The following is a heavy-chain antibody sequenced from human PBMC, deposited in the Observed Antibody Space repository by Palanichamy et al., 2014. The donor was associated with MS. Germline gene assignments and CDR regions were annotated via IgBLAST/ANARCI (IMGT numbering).Heavy chain of an antibody. CDR2: IYTSGST. V-gene: IGHV4-61*02. J-gene: IGHJ4*02. CDR3: ARADSTYDYGDY. CDR1: GGSISSGSYY. D-gene: IGHD2-15*01. Sequence: QVQLQESGPGLVKPSQTLSLTCTVSGGSISSGSYYWSRIRQPAGKGLEWIGRIYTSGSTNYNPSLKSQVTISVDTSKNQFSLKLSSVTAADTAVYYCARADSTYDYGDYWGQGTLVTVSS.